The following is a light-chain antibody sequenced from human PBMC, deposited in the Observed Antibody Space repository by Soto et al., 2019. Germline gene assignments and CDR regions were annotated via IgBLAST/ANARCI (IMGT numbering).Light chain of an antibody. V-gene: IGKV3-20*01. Sequence: EIVFTQSPGTLSLSPRERATLSCRASQSISSSYLAWYQQKPGQAPRPLIYGASCRATGIPYRFSASGSETDFTLPICRMGPDDFSVYYCQLYVSSPLSLGHGTKV. CDR3: QLYVSSPLS. CDR1: QSISSSY. CDR2: GAS. J-gene: IGKJ1*01.